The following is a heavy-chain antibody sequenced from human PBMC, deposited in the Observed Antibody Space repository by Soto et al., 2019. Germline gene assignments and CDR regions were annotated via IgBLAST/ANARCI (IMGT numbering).Heavy chain of an antibody. Sequence: PGESLKISCKGSGYSFTSYWIVWVRQMPGKVLEWMGRIDPSDSDTNHSPSFQGHVTISADKSISTAYLQWSSLKASETAMYYCARHNAIAAAVTPSFDGWGQGTLVSV. V-gene: IGHV5-10-1*01. J-gene: IGHJ5*02. CDR1: GYSFTSYW. CDR2: IDPSDSDT. CDR3: ARHNAIAAAVTPSFDG. D-gene: IGHD6-13*01.